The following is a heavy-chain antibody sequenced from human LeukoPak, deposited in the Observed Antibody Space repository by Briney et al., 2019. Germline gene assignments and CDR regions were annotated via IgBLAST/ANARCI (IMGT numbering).Heavy chain of an antibody. D-gene: IGHD3-22*01. CDR2: INPNSGGT. Sequence: ASVKVSCKASGYTFTGYYMHWVRQAPGQGLEWMGWINPNSGGTNYAQKFQGWVTMTRDTSISTAYMELSRLRSDDTAVYYCARGSYITMIVVDYDAFDIWGQGTMVTVSS. J-gene: IGHJ3*02. CDR1: GYTFTGYY. CDR3: ARGSYITMIVVDYDAFDI. V-gene: IGHV1-2*04.